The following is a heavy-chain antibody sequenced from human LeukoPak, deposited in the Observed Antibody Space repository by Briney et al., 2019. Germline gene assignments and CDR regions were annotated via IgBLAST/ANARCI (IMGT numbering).Heavy chain of an antibody. J-gene: IGHJ4*02. CDR1: GYRFSSYD. V-gene: IGHV1-8*03. D-gene: IGHD1-26*01. Sequence: ASVKVSCKASGYRFSSYDINWVRQATGQGLEWMAYMNPNSGKTVFAQNFRGRLTITGSTSMSTAYMELSSLRSQDTAVYYCARADSPGASFHYWGQGTLVTVSS. CDR3: ARADSPGASFHY. CDR2: MNPNSGKT.